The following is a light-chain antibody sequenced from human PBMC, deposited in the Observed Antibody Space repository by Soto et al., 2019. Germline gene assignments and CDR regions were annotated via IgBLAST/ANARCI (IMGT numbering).Light chain of an antibody. V-gene: IGKV3-20*01. J-gene: IGKJ3*01. CDR3: QQYGSSLFT. Sequence: EIVLTQSPGTLSLSPGERATLSCRASQSVSSKYLAWYQQKPGRAPRVLIYGTSIRASGVPERFSAGGSGTDFNLTITRLEPEDFAVYYCQQYGSSLFTFGPGTKVDFK. CDR2: GTS. CDR1: QSVSSKY.